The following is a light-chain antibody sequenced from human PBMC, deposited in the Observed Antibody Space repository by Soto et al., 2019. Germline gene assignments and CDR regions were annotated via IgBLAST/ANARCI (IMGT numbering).Light chain of an antibody. V-gene: IGKV1-17*01. CDR2: AAS. CDR3: LQLNTYPWT. CDR1: QVITND. J-gene: IGKJ1*01. Sequence: DIQMTQSPSSVSASVGDRITITCRASQVITNDLGWYQQKPGKAPKRLIYAASTLQSGVPSRFSGSGSGTEFTLTISSLQPEDVATYYCLQLNTYPWTFGQGTKVEIK.